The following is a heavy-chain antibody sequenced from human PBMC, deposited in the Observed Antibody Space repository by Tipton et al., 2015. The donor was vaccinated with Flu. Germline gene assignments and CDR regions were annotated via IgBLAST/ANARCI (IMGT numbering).Heavy chain of an antibody. Sequence: GSLRLSCAASGFTLSTYWMSWVRQAPGKGLEWVANIKEDGSVKYYVDSVKGRFTISRDNAKNSLFLQMNSLRVEDTAVYYCARQLGGGDCYWGQGTLVTVSS. D-gene: IGHD2-21*01. V-gene: IGHV3-7*01. J-gene: IGHJ4*02. CDR2: IKEDGSVK. CDR1: GFTLSTYW. CDR3: ARQLGGGDCY.